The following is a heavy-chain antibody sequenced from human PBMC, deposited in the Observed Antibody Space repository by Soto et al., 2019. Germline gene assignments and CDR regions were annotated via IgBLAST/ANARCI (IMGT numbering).Heavy chain of an antibody. D-gene: IGHD3-16*02. CDR1: GGSISSGGYS. CDR2: IYHSGST. J-gene: IGHJ4*02. V-gene: IGHV4-30-2*01. Sequence: SETLSLTCAVSGGSISSGGYSWSWIRQPPGKGLEWIGYIYHSGSTYYNPSLKSRVTISVDTSKNQFSLKLSSVTAADTAVYYCASTGGGRLRLGELSFAVLDYWGQGTLVTVSS. CDR3: ASTGGGRLRLGELSFAVLDY.